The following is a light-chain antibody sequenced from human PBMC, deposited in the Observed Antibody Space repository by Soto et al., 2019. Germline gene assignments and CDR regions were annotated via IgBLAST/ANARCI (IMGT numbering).Light chain of an antibody. CDR3: SSYTSSSTS. CDR2: EVS. J-gene: IGLJ1*01. CDR1: SGDVGGYNY. V-gene: IGLV2-14*01. Sequence: QSVLTQPASVSGSPGQSITISCTGTSGDVGGYNYVSWYQQHPGKAPKLMIYEVSNRPSGVSNRFSGSKSGNTASLTISGLQAEDEADYCCSSYTSSSTSFGTGTKVTVL.